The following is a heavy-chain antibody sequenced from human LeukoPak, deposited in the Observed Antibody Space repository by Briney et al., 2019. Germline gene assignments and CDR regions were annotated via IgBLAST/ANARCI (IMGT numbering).Heavy chain of an antibody. D-gene: IGHD3-16*01. CDR2: IYHSGST. CDR3: ARVGALGGALSYYYYYMDV. J-gene: IGHJ6*03. Sequence: SETLSLTCAVSGGSISRGGEFWSWIRQPPGRGLEWIGHIYHSGSTYYNPSLKSRVSMSVDRSKNQFSLNLSSVTAADTAVYYCARVGALGGALSYYYYYMDVWGKGTTVTVS. V-gene: IGHV4-30-2*01. CDR1: GGSISRGGEF.